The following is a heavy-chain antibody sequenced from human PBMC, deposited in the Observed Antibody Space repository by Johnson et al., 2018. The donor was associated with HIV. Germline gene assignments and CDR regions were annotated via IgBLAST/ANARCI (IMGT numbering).Heavy chain of an antibody. V-gene: IGHV3-66*01. J-gene: IGHJ3*02. Sequence: EVQLVESGGGLVQPGGSLRLSCAASGFTVSSNYMSWVRQAPGKGLEWVSVIYSGGSTYYADSVKGRFTISRDNSKNTLYLQMNSLRAEDTAVYYCASAKRGRFDAFGIWGQGTMVSGSS. CDR2: IYSGGST. D-gene: IGHD3-16*01. CDR3: ASAKRGRFDAFGI. CDR1: GFTVSSNY.